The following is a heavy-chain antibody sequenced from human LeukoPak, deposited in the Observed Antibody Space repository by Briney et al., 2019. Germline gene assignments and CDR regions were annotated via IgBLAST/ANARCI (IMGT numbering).Heavy chain of an antibody. CDR2: MNPDGSSI. J-gene: IGHJ4*02. CDR1: GFTFSNYW. Sequence: GGSLRLSCAASGFTFSNYWMHWVRHPPGKGLVWVSRMNPDGSSITYVDSVKGRFSVSRDNAKNTLHLQMNSLRAEDTAVYYCARNTVTIDYWGQGTLVTVSS. V-gene: IGHV3-74*01. D-gene: IGHD4-11*01. CDR3: ARNTVTIDY.